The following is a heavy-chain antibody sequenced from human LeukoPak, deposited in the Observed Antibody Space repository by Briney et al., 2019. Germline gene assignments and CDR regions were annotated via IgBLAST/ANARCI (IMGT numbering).Heavy chain of an antibody. V-gene: IGHV1-2*06. J-gene: IGHJ5*01. Sequence: DSVTVSCKASGYTFTGYYMHWVRQAPGQGLEWMGRINSNSGGTGFAEKFRGRVTMTRDTSISTAYMELSRLTSDDTAVYYCARAGGTYYYESSGYYYQNWFDSWGQGTLVTVSS. CDR3: ARAGGTYYYESSGYYYQNWFDS. CDR1: GYTFTGYY. CDR2: INSNSGGT. D-gene: IGHD3-22*01.